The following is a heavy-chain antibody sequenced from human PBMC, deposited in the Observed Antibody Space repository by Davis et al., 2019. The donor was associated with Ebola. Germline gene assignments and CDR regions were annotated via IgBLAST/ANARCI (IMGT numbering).Heavy chain of an antibody. V-gene: IGHV1-18*01. D-gene: IGHD4-17*01. CDR3: ARDATTVTTIWFDP. CDR2: INVYNGHT. Sequence: ASVKVSCKASGGTFSSYAISWVRQAPGQGLEWIGRINVYNGHTNYAQNFQGRVTVSTDTSTSIAYMELRSLRSDDTALYYCARDATTVTTIWFDPWGQGTLVTVSS. CDR1: GGTFSSYA. J-gene: IGHJ5*02.